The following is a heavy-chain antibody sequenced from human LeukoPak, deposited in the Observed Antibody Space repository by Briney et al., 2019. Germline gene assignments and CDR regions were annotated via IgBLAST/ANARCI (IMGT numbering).Heavy chain of an antibody. CDR1: GYTFTGYY. CDR3: ARAPERLGWFDP. V-gene: IGHV1-2*06. Sequence: ASVKVSCKASGYTFTGYYMHWVRQAPGQGLEWMGRINPNSGGTNYAQKFQGRVTMTRDTSISTAYMELSRLRSDDTAVYYCARAPERLGWFDPWGQGTLVTVSS. D-gene: IGHD1-1*01. J-gene: IGHJ5*02. CDR2: INPNSGGT.